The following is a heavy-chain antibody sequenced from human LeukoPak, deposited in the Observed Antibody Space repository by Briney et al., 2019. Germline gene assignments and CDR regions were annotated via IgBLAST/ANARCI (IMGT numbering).Heavy chain of an antibody. CDR2: ISAYNGNT. CDR1: GYTFTSYG. CDR3: ARNPPNYYDSSGSPYYFDY. D-gene: IGHD3-22*01. J-gene: IGHJ4*02. Sequence: GASVKVSCKASGYTFTSYGISWVRQAPGQGLEWMGWISAYNGNTNYAQKLQGRVTMTTDTSTSTAYMELSSLRSEDTAVYYCARNPPNYYDSSGSPYYFDYWGQGTLVTVSS. V-gene: IGHV1-18*01.